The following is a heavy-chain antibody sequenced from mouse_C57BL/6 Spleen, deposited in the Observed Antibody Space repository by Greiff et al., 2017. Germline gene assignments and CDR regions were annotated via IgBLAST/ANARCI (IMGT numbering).Heavy chain of an antibody. J-gene: IGHJ2*01. D-gene: IGHD2-2*01. CDR3: ATRGGGLPSFDY. V-gene: IGHV1-53*01. CDR2: INPSNGGT. Sequence: QVQLQQPGTELVKPGASVKLSCKASGYTFNSYWMHWVKQRPGQGLEWIGNINPSNGGTKYNEKFKGKATLTVDKSSSTAYMQLSSLTSEDSAVYYCATRGGGLPSFDYWGQGTTLTVSS. CDR1: GYTFNSYW.